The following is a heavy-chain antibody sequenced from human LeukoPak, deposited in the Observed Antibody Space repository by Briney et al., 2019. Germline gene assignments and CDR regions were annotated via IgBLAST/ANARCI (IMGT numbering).Heavy chain of an antibody. J-gene: IGHJ6*02. CDR2: IYSGGST. D-gene: IGHD3-10*01. V-gene: IGHV3-53*01. CDR3: ARFGYGSGVRYYYYGMDV. Sequence: PGGSLRLSCAASGFTVSSNYMSWVRQAPGKGLEWVSVIYSGGSTYYADSVKGRFTISRDNSKNTLYLQMNSLRAEDTAVYYCARFGYGSGVRYYYYGMDVWGQGTTVTVSS. CDR1: GFTVSSNY.